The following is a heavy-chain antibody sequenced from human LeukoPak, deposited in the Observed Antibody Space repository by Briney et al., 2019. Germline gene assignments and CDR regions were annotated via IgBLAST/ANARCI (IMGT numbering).Heavy chain of an antibody. D-gene: IGHD6-19*01. J-gene: IGHJ4*02. CDR3: ARVRGSGQGLDY. Sequence: GGSLRLSCAASGFTFSSYAMSWVRQAPGKGLEWVSAISSSGSDTYHADSVKGRFTISRDKSKNTLYLQMNSLRAEDTAVYYCARVRGSGQGLDYWGQGTLVTVSS. V-gene: IGHV3-23*01. CDR1: GFTFSSYA. CDR2: ISSSGSDT.